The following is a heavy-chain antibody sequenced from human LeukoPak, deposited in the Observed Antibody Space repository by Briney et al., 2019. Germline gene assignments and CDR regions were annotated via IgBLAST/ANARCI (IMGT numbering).Heavy chain of an antibody. CDR3: ARDRAYSNVDY. D-gene: IGHD4-11*01. Sequence: ASVKVSCKASGYTFTGYYMHWVRQAPGQGLKWMGGIIPIFGTANYAQKFQGRVTITADEYTSTAYMELSSLRSEDTAVYYCARDRAYSNVDYWGQGTLVTVSS. J-gene: IGHJ4*02. V-gene: IGHV1-69*13. CDR2: IIPIFGTA. CDR1: GYTFTGYY.